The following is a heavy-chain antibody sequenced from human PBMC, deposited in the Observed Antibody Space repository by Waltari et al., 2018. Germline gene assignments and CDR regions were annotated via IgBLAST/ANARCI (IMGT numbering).Heavy chain of an antibody. D-gene: IGHD4-17*01. J-gene: IGHJ6*03. V-gene: IGHV4-34*01. CDR1: GGSFSGYY. Sequence: QEQLQQWGAGLLKPSETLSLTCAVYGGSFSGYYWSWIRQPPGKGLEWIGEINHSGSTNYNPSLKSRVTISVDTSKNQFSLKLSSVTAADTAVYYCARVTTRAYYYYYYMDVGGKGTTVTISS. CDR2: INHSGST. CDR3: ARVTTRAYYYYYYMDV.